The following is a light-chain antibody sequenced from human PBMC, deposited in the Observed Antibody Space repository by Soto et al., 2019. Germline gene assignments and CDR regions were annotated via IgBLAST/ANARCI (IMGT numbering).Light chain of an antibody. CDR3: QQYGSSPT. CDR1: QSVSSSY. J-gene: IGKJ1*01. CDR2: DVS. Sequence: EIVLTQSPGTLSLSPGERATLSCRSSQSVSSSYLACYQQKPGQAPRLLIYDVSSRATGIPDRFSGSGSGTDFTLTISRLEPEDFAVYYCQQYGSSPTFGQGTKVDIK. V-gene: IGKV3-20*01.